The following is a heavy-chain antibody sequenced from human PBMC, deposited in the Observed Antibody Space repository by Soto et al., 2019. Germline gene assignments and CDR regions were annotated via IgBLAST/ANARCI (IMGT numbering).Heavy chain of an antibody. V-gene: IGHV3-48*01. D-gene: IGHD3-3*01. CDR2: ISSSSSTI. Sequence: GGSLRLSCAASGFTFSSYSMNWVRQAPGKGLEWVSYISSSSSTIYYADSVKGRFTISRDNAKNSLYLQMNSLRAEDTAVYYCARDSLTIFGVVTLEVTMDVWGKGTTVTGSS. CDR1: GFTFSSYS. J-gene: IGHJ6*03. CDR3: ARDSLTIFGVVTLEVTMDV.